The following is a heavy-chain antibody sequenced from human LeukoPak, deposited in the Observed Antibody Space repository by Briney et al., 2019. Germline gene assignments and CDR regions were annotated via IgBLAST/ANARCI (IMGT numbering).Heavy chain of an antibody. CDR2: IYHSGST. J-gene: IGHJ4*02. CDR3: ARSAHYSFDY. Sequence: SETLSLTCTVSGYSISSGYYWGWIRQPPGKGLEWIGSIYHSGSTYYNPSLKSRVTISVDTSKNQFSLKLSSVTAADTAVYYCARSAHYSFDYWGQGALVTVSS. V-gene: IGHV4-38-2*02. CDR1: GYSISSGYY.